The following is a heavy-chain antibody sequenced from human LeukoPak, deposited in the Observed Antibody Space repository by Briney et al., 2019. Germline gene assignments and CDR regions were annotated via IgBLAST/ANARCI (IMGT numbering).Heavy chain of an antibody. Sequence: ASVKASCKASGYTFTSYYMHWVRQAPGQGLEWMGIINPSGGSTSYAQKFQGRVTMTRDMSTSTVYMELSSLRSEDTAVYYCARDRVRGTAIPGEFDYWGQGTLVTVSS. CDR2: INPSGGST. V-gene: IGHV1-46*01. J-gene: IGHJ4*02. D-gene: IGHD2-21*02. CDR1: GYTFTSYY. CDR3: ARDRVRGTAIPGEFDY.